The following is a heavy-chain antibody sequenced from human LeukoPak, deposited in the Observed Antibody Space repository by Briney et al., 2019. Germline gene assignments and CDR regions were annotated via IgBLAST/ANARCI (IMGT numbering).Heavy chain of an antibody. CDR3: AVLQYRGGDGFDI. D-gene: IGHD4-11*01. V-gene: IGHV3-74*01. J-gene: IGHJ3*02. CDR1: GFTVSSNY. Sequence: PGGSLRLSCAASGFTVSSNYMSWVRQAPGKGLEWVSRISTDGSSTYYEDSVKGRFTISRDNAKNTLHLQMNTLRAEDTAVYYCAVLQYRGGDGFDIWGQGTMVTVSS. CDR2: ISTDGSST.